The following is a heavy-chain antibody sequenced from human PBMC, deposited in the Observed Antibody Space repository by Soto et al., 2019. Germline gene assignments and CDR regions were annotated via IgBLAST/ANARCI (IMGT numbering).Heavy chain of an antibody. CDR1: GFTFSSYA. V-gene: IGHV3-30-3*01. CDR2: ISYDGSNK. D-gene: IGHD4-4*01. J-gene: IGHJ2*01. Sequence: QVQLVESGGGVVQPGRSLRLSCAASGFTFSSYAMHWVRQVPGKGLEWVAVISYDGSNKYYADSVKGRFTISRDNSKNTLYLQMNSLRAEDTAGYYCARPLWRDDYNWGYFDLWGRGTLVTVSS. CDR3: ARPLWRDDYNWGYFDL.